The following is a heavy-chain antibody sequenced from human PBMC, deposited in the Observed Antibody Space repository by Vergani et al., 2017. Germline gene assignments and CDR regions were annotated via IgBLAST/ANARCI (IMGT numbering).Heavy chain of an antibody. J-gene: IGHJ6*02. CDR3: ARQGAVAGKWWGPYYYYGMDV. CDR2: IDPSDSYT. D-gene: IGHD6-19*01. Sequence: EVPLVPSGAEVKKPGASLRISCTGSGYSFTSYWISWVRPLPGKGLEWRGRIDPSDSYTNYSPSFQGHVTISADKSISTAYLQWSSLKASDTAMYYWARQGAVAGKWWGPYYYYGMDVWGQGTTVTVSS. V-gene: IGHV5-10-1*01. CDR1: GYSFTSYW.